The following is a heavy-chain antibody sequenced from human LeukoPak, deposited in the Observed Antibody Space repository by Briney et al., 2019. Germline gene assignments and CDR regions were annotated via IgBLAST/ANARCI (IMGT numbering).Heavy chain of an antibody. Sequence: PGGSLRLSCAASGFTFSIFWMSWVRQAPGKGLEWVANIKQGGSAKYYVDSVKGRFTISRDNARNSLYLEMNNLRAEDTAIYYCATSYDSSGNNWGQGTMVGVSS. CDR3: ATSYDSSGNN. V-gene: IGHV3-7*01. J-gene: IGHJ4*02. D-gene: IGHD3-22*01. CDR1: GFTFSIFW. CDR2: IKQGGSAK.